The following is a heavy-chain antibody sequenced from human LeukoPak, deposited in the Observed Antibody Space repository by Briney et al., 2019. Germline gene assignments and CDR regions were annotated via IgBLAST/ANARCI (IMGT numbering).Heavy chain of an antibody. Sequence: GASVKVSCKASGYTFINYGIGWVRQAPGQGLEWMGCISTDIGNTNYAQKLQGRVTMTTDTSTSTAYMELTSLRSDDTAVYFCARDRSGYCGGTSCLLFDNWGQGSLVTVSS. CDR2: ISTDIGNT. CDR3: ARDRSGYCGGTSCLLFDN. D-gene: IGHD2-21*01. V-gene: IGHV1-18*01. CDR1: GYTFINYG. J-gene: IGHJ4*02.